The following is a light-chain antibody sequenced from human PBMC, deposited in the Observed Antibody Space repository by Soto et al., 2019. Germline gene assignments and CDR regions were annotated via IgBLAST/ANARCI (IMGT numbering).Light chain of an antibody. J-gene: IGLJ1*01. Sequence: QSVLTQPPSVSGSPGQSVALSCTGTSSDVGNSNGVSWYQQAPGTAPKLMIYDVTNRPSGVPDRFSGSKSGNTASLTISGLQAEDEADYYCSSYTSSSTYVFGTGTKLTVL. CDR1: SSDVGNSNG. V-gene: IGLV2-18*02. CDR2: DVT. CDR3: SSYTSSSTYV.